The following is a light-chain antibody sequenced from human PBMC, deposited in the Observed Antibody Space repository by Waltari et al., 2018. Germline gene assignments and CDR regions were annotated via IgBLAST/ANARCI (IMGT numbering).Light chain of an antibody. CDR1: QSLLHSNGNTY. CDR2: GGS. J-gene: IGKJ4*01. CDR3: VQAIAFPLT. Sequence: DIVMTQTPLSLPLTPGEPASISCRSSQSLLHSNGNTYLHWYLQKPGQSPQPLIYGGSKRASGVPDRFSGSGSGTDFTLEISKVEADDAGVYYCVQAIAFPLTFGGGTKVEIK. V-gene: IGKV2-40*01.